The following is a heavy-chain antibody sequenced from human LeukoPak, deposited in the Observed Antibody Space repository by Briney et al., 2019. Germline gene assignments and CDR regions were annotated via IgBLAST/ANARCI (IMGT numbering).Heavy chain of an antibody. V-gene: IGHV3-33*01. CDR1: GFTFRSYG. CDR2: MWYDGSNK. CDR3: ARDADYGDYGLDY. Sequence: GGSLRLSCAASGFTFRSYGMHWVRQAPGKGLEWVAVMWYDGSNKYQADSVKGRFTISRDNSKNTLYLQMNSLRAEDTAVYYCARDADYGDYGLDYWGQGTLVTVSS. J-gene: IGHJ4*02. D-gene: IGHD4-17*01.